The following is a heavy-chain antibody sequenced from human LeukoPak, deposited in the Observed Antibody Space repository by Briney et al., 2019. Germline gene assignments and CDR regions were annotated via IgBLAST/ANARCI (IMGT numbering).Heavy chain of an antibody. CDR2: IYHSGST. D-gene: IGHD3-16*02. V-gene: IGHV4-4*02. J-gene: IGHJ4*02. CDR3: ASLYDYVWGSYRYDY. CDR1: GGSISSSNW. Sequence: SETLSLTCAVSGGSISSSNWWSWVRQPPGKGLEWIGEIYHSGSTNYNPSLKSRVTISVDKSKNQFSLKLSSVTAADTAVYYCASLYDYVWGSYRYDYWGQGTLVTVSS.